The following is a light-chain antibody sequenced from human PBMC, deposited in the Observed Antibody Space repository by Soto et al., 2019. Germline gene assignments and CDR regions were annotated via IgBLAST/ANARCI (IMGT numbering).Light chain of an antibody. V-gene: IGLV4-69*01. Sequence: QLVLTQSPSASASLGASVKLTCTLSSGHSSYAIAWHQQQPEKGPRYLMKLNSDGSHSKGDGIPDRFSGSSSGAERYLTISSLQSEDEADYYCQTWGTGIVVFGGETNLTVL. CDR2: LNSDGSH. CDR1: SGHSSYA. CDR3: QTWGTGIVV. J-gene: IGLJ2*01.